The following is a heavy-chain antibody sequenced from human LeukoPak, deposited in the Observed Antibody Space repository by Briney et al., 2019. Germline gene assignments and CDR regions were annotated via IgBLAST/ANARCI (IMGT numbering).Heavy chain of an antibody. V-gene: IGHV4-59*01. CDR2: IYYGGST. CDR3: ARKRGRFLEWSLDY. D-gene: IGHD3-3*01. CDR1: GGSISSYY. J-gene: IGHJ4*02. Sequence: PSETLSLTCTVSGGSISSYYWSWIRQPPGKGLEWIGYIYYGGSTNYNPSLKSRVTISVDTSKNQFSLKLSSVTAADTAVYYCARKRGRFLEWSLDYWGQGTLVTVSS.